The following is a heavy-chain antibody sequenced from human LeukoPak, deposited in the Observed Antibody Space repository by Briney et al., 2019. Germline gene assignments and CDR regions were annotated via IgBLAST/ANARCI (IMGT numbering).Heavy chain of an antibody. J-gene: IGHJ2*01. V-gene: IGHV3-23*01. Sequence: GGSLRLSCAASGFTFSSYAMSWVRQVPGKGQEWVSSISGSGGSTYYADSVKGRFTISRDNSKNTLYLQMNSLRAEDTALYYCAEWNSVYWYFDLWGRGTLVTVSS. CDR2: ISGSGGST. D-gene: IGHD1-1*01. CDR3: AEWNSVYWYFDL. CDR1: GFTFSSYA.